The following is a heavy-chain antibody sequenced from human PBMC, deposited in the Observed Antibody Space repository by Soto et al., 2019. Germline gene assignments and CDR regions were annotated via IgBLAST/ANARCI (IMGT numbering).Heavy chain of an antibody. CDR3: ARESKSGFYYYYGMDV. CDR2: ISSSSSYI. CDR1: GFTFSSYS. V-gene: IGHV3-21*01. J-gene: IGHJ6*02. Sequence: GGSLRLSCAASGFTFSSYSMNWVRQAPGKGLEWVSSISSSSSYIYYADSVKGRFTISRDNAKNSLYLQMNSLRAEDTAVYYCARESKSGFYYYYGMDVWGQGTTVTVSS.